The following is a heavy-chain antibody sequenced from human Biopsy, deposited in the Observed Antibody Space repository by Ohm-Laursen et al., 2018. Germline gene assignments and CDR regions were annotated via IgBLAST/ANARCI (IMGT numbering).Heavy chain of an antibody. CDR3: ARGPKTDVFGGPPPNDFFGL. CDR1: GSTFNDYF. D-gene: IGHD3-10*01. CDR2: VNPNSGAT. Sequence: ASVKVSCKASGSTFNDYFIHWVRQSPGQGLEWMGWVNPNSGATNSAENFRDRVTLTRDKTISAVYIQLRRLKSDDAAVYYCARGPKTDVFGGPPPNDFFGLWGQGTPVTVSS. V-gene: IGHV1-2*02. J-gene: IGHJ4*02.